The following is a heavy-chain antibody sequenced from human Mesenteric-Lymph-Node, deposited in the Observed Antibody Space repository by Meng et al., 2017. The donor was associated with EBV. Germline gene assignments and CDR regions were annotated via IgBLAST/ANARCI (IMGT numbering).Heavy chain of an antibody. J-gene: IGHJ4*02. CDR3: ASVVTGAVDY. CDR1: GDSVTSGTYY. D-gene: IGHD2-21*02. Sequence: QLQLQESGPGLVKPSEXLSLTCTVSGDSVTSGTYYWSWIRQPPGKGLEWIGYMYYHSGSTTYNPSLKSRVSISVDTSKNQFSLNLTSVTAADTAMYYCASVVTGAVDYWGQGTLVTVSS. CDR2: MYYHSGST. V-gene: IGHV4-61*01.